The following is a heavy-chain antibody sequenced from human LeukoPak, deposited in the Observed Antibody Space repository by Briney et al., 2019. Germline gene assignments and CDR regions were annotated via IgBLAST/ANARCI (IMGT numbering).Heavy chain of an antibody. D-gene: IGHD5-12*01. V-gene: IGHV3-66*01. CDR1: GFTVSSKY. J-gene: IGHJ4*02. CDR2: IYSGGST. Sequence: GGSRRLSCAASGFTVSSKYMSWVRQAPGKGLEWVSVIYSGGSTYYADSVKGRFTISRDNSKNTLYLQMNSLRAEDTAVYYCARGGTGYSGYDWGYWGQGTLVTVSS. CDR3: ARGGTGYSGYDWGY.